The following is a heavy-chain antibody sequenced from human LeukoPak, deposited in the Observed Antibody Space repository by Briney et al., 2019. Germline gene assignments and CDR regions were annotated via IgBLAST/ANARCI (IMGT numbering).Heavy chain of an antibody. CDR3: TTYIVATITNFDY. J-gene: IGHJ4*02. Sequence: PGGSLRLSCAASGFTFSSYSMNWARQAPGKGLEWVGRIKSKTDGGTTDYAAPVKGRFTISRDDSKNTLYLQMNSLKTEDTAVYYCTTYIVATITNFDYWGQGTLVTVSS. CDR2: IKSKTDGGTT. V-gene: IGHV3-15*01. CDR1: GFTFSSYS. D-gene: IGHD5-12*01.